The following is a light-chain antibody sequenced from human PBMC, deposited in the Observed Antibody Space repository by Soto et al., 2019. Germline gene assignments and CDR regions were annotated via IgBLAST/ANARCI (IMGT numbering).Light chain of an antibody. CDR3: AAWDDSLTAWV. J-gene: IGLJ3*02. CDR1: SSDVGGYNY. CDR2: EVN. V-gene: IGLV2-8*01. Sequence: QSVLTQPPSASGSPGQSVAISCTGTSSDVGGYNYVSWYQQHPGKAPKLMIYEVNKRPSGVPDRFSGSKSGNTASLTVSGLQAEDEADYYCAAWDDSLTAWVFGGGTKLTVL.